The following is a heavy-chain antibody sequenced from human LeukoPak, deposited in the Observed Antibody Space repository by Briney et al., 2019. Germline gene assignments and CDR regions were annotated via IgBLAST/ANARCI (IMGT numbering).Heavy chain of an antibody. V-gene: IGHV1-24*01. CDR3: ARGPPQRLLWFGELLYY. CDR2: FDPEDGET. J-gene: IGHJ4*02. CDR1: GYTLTELS. Sequence: EASVKVSFKVSGYTLTELSMHWVRQAPGKGLEWMGGFDPEDGETIYAQKFQGRVTITRDTSASTAYMELSSLRSEDTAVYYCARGPPQRLLWFGELLYYWGQGTLVTVSS. D-gene: IGHD3-10*01.